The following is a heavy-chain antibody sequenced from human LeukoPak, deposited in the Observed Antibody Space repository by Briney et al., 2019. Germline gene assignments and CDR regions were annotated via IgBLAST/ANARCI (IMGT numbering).Heavy chain of an antibody. CDR1: GFTFSSYW. D-gene: IGHD3-16*01. Sequence: GGSLRLSCAASGFTFSSYWMSWVRQAPGKGLEWVANIRHDGSEKYYVDSVKGRFTISRDNAKDSLYLQMNSLRVEDTAVYFCARGGGLDVWGQGATVTVSS. CDR2: IRHDGSEK. V-gene: IGHV3-7*03. CDR3: ARGGGLDV. J-gene: IGHJ6*02.